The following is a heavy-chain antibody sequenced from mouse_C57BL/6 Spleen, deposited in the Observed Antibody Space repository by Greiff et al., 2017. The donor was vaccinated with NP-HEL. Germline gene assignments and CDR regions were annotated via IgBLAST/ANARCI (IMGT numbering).Heavy chain of an antibody. CDR1: GYTFTDYY. J-gene: IGHJ3*01. V-gene: IGHV1-26*01. CDR2: INPNNGGT. CDR3: ARGDAWFAY. Sequence: EVQLQQSGPELVKPGASVKISCKASGYTFTDYYMNWVKQSHGKSLEWIGDINPNNGGTSYNQKFKGKATLTVDKSSSTAYMELRSLTSEDSAVYYCARGDAWFAYWGKGTLVTVSA.